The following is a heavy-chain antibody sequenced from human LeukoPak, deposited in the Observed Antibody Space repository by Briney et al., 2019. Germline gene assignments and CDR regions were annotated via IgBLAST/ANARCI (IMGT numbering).Heavy chain of an antibody. CDR1: GGSISSGGYY. CDR3: ARGGYCSGGSCYQIADY. V-gene: IGHV4-31*03. CDR2: IYYSGST. J-gene: IGHJ4*02. D-gene: IGHD2-15*01. Sequence: SQTLSLTCTVSGGSISSGGYYWSWIRQHQGKGLEWIGYIYYSGSTYYDPSLKSRVTISVDTSKDQFSLKLSSVTAADTAVYYCARGGYCSGGSCYQIADYWGQGTLVTVSS.